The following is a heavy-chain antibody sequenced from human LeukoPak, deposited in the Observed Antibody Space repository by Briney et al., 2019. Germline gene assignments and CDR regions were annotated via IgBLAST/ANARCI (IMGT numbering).Heavy chain of an antibody. CDR2: INPNSGGT. Sequence: ASVKVSCKASGYTFTGYYMHRVRQAPGQGLEWMGWINPNSGGTNYAQKFQGRVTMTRDTSISTAYMELSRLRSDDTAVYYCARASMVRGVIIPGYWGQGTLVTVSS. J-gene: IGHJ4*02. CDR1: GYTFTGYY. D-gene: IGHD3-10*01. V-gene: IGHV1-2*02. CDR3: ARASMVRGVIIPGY.